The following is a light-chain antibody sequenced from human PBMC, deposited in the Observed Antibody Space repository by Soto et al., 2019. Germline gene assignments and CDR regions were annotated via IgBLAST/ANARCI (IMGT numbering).Light chain of an antibody. CDR1: QSINKN. CDR2: TAT. J-gene: IGKJ1*01. CDR3: QQSYNTPRT. Sequence: DIQMTQSPSSLSASVGDRVTITCRASQSINKNLNWYQQKPGKAPNPLIYTATSLQSGVPSRFSGSGSGTDFTLTISSLQPEDFATYYCQQSYNTPRTFGQGTKVDIK. V-gene: IGKV1-39*01.